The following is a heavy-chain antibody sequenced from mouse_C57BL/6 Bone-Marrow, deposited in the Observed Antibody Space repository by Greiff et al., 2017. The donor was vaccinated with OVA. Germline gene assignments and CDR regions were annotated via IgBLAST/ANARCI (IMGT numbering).Heavy chain of an antibody. CDR1: GYAFSSYW. CDR3: AREGYSNYVFDY. J-gene: IGHJ2*01. D-gene: IGHD2-5*01. Sequence: QVQLQQSGAELVKPGASVKISCKASGYAFSSYWMNWVKQRPGKGLEWIGQIYPGDGDTNYNGKFKGKATLTADKSSSTAYMQLSSLTSEDSAVYVGAREGYSNYVFDYWGQGTTLTVSS. V-gene: IGHV1-80*01. CDR2: IYPGDGDT.